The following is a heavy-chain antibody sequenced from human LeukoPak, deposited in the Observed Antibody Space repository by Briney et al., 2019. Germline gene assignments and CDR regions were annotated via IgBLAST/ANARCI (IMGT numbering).Heavy chain of an antibody. CDR1: GFTFTTYW. J-gene: IGHJ4*02. CDR3: VKVAKYYYGSETYYFFEH. V-gene: IGHV3-7*01. Sequence: QAGGSLRLSCAASGFTFTTYWMSWVRQAPGKGLEWVANIKQDGTEKYYVDSVKGRFTISRDNAKNSLDLQMNSLRVEDTGIYYCVKVAKYYYGSETYYFFEHWGQGTPVTASS. CDR2: IKQDGTEK. D-gene: IGHD3-10*01.